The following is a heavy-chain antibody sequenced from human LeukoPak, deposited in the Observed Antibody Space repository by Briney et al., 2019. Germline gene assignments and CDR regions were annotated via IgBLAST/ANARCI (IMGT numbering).Heavy chain of an antibody. D-gene: IGHD7-27*01. CDR2: INPNSGGT. J-gene: IGHJ3*02. CDR1: GYTFTGYY. Sequence: ASVKVSCKASGYTFTGYYMHWVRQAPGQGLEWMGWINPNSGGTNYAQKFQGRVTMTRDTSTSTAYMELRSLRSDDTAVYYCARDGTGDNPDAFDIWGQGTMVTVSS. V-gene: IGHV1-2*02. CDR3: ARDGTGDNPDAFDI.